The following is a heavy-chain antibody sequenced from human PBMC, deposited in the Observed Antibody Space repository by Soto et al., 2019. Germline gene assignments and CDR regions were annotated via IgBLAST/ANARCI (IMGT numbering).Heavy chain of an antibody. CDR2: INAGNGNT. V-gene: IGHV1-3*01. J-gene: IGHJ6*02. Sequence: GASVKVSCKASGYTFTSYAMHWVRQAPGQRLEWMGWINAGNGNTKYSQKFQGRVTITRDTSASTAYMELSSLRSEDTAVYYCATINAPSAEYYYYYGMDVWGQGTTVTVSS. CDR1: GYTFTSYA. CDR3: ATINAPSAEYYYYYGMDV. D-gene: IGHD3-9*01.